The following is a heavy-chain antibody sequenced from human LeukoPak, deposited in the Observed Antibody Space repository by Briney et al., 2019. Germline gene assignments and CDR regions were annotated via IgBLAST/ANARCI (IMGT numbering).Heavy chain of an antibody. CDR3: XXXXXXSTSCPRRDALDV. Sequence: KPSETLSLTCTVSGGSISSYYWSWIRQPPGKGLEWIGYIYYSGSTNYNPSLKSRVTISVDTSKNQFSLNLTSVTTADTAVYYCXXXXXXSTSCPRRDALDVWGQGTMVTVSS. D-gene: IGHD2-2*01. CDR1: GGSISSYY. V-gene: IGHV4-59*01. J-gene: IGHJ3*01. CDR2: IYYSGST.